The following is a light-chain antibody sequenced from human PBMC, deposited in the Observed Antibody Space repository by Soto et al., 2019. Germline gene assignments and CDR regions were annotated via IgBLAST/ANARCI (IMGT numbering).Light chain of an antibody. J-gene: IGKJ2*01. Sequence: DIQMTQSPSTVSASVGDGATITCRASQSIRTWLAWYQQKPGQAPKLLIYDASTLESGVSAWFSGSGSGTELTLTISCRQPDYFATYVCNKNNSYPYPSGKGT. V-gene: IGKV1-5*01. CDR2: DAS. CDR3: NKNNSYPYP. CDR1: QSIRTW.